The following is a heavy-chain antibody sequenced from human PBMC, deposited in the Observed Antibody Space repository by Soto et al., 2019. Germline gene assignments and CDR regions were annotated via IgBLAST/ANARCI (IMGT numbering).Heavy chain of an antibody. Sequence: PSETLSLTCTVSGGSITTYQWSWIRQPPGKGLEWIGGYSGFTNYNPSLESRATISVDHSKNQFFLTLRSVTAADTAVYYCARVSGSYYYGMDVWGQGTAVTVSS. J-gene: IGHJ6*02. CDR1: GGSITTYQ. D-gene: IGHD1-26*01. CDR3: ARVSGSYYYGMDV. CDR2: YSGFT. V-gene: IGHV4-59*12.